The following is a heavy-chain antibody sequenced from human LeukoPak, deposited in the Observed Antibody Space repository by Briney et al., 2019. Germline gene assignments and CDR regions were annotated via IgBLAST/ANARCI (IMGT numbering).Heavy chain of an antibody. CDR2: IYNGGTT. D-gene: IGHD6-19*01. CDR1: GFTVNY. CDR3: ARSNGGVPIAGGHSSGWADY. Sequence: PGGSLRLSCAASGFTVNYMTWVRQAPGKGLEWVSVIYNGGTTYYADSVKGRFTISRDGSENKVYLQMTSLRAEDTSVYYCARSNGGVPIAGGHSSGWADYWGQGALVTVSS. J-gene: IGHJ4*02. V-gene: IGHV3-66*01.